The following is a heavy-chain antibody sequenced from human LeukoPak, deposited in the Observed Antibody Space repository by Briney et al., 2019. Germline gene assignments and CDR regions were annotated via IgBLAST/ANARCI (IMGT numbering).Heavy chain of an antibody. CDR1: GGSFSGYY. J-gene: IGHJ4*02. CDR2: INHSGST. D-gene: IGHD6-19*01. CDR3: ARGSDSSGWGYDY. V-gene: IGHV4-34*01. Sequence: SETLSLTCAVYGGSFSGYYWSWIRQPPGKGLEWIGEINHSGSTNYNPSLKSRVTISVDTSKNQFSLKLSSVTAADTAVYYCARGSDSSGWGYDYWGQGTLVTVSS.